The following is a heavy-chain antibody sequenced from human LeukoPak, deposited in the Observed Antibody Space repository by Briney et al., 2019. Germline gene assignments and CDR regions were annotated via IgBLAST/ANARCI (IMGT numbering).Heavy chain of an antibody. D-gene: IGHD3-10*01. Sequence: GGSLRLSCAASGFTFSSYWMHWVRQAPGKGLVWVSRINSDGSSTSYADSVKGRFTISRDNAKNTLYLQMNSLRAKDTAVYYCARASDYYGSGKSFDYWGQGTLVTVSS. CDR2: INSDGSST. J-gene: IGHJ4*02. V-gene: IGHV3-74*01. CDR3: ARASDYYGSGKSFDY. CDR1: GFTFSSYW.